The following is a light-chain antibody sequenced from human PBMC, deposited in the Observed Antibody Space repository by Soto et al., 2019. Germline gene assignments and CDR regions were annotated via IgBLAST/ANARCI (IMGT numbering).Light chain of an antibody. Sequence: EIVMTQSPATLSVSPGERATLSCRASQSVSSNLAWYQQKPAQAPRLLIYGASTRATGFPARFSGSGSGTDFTLTISSLQSEDFAVYYCQQYNNWPLTFGQGTRLEIK. CDR1: QSVSSN. CDR2: GAS. J-gene: IGKJ5*01. CDR3: QQYNNWPLT. V-gene: IGKV3-15*01.